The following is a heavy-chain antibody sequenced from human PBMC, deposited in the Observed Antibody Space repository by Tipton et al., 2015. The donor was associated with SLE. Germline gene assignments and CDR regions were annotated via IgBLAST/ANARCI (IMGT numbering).Heavy chain of an antibody. CDR2: IYYSGGT. Sequence: TLSLTCAVYGGSFSGYYWNWIRQPPGKGLEWIGYIYYSGGTNYNPSLKSRVTISVDTSKNQFSLKLSSVTAADTAVYYCARESPPGSSHYYGMDVWGQGTTVTVSS. CDR1: GGSFSGYY. D-gene: IGHD6-13*01. V-gene: IGHV4-59*01. CDR3: ARESPPGSSHYYGMDV. J-gene: IGHJ6*02.